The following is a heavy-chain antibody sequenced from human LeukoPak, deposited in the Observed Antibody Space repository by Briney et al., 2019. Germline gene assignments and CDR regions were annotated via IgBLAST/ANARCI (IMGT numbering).Heavy chain of an antibody. D-gene: IGHD4-17*01. CDR1: GASISSYY. CDR2: TYTSGTI. J-gene: IGHJ4*02. Sequence: SETLSLTCTVSGASISSYYWSWIRQPAGKGLEWIGRTYTSGTINYNPSLKSRVTMSVDTSKNQLSLKLSSVTAADTAVYYCARGGDYGDLRYFDYWGQGTLVTVSS. V-gene: IGHV4-4*07. CDR3: ARGGDYGDLRYFDY.